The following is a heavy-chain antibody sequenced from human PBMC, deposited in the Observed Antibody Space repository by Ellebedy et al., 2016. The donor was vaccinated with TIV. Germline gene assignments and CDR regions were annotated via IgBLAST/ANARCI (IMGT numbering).Heavy chain of an antibody. Sequence: ASVKVSXKASGYTFTSYGISWVRQAPGQGLEWMGWISAYNGNTNYAQKLQGRVTMTTDTSTSTAYMELRSLRSDDTAVYYCARDRVAAAGSRWFDPWGQGTLVTVSS. CDR1: GYTFTSYG. V-gene: IGHV1-18*01. CDR3: ARDRVAAAGSRWFDP. J-gene: IGHJ5*02. CDR2: ISAYNGNT. D-gene: IGHD6-13*01.